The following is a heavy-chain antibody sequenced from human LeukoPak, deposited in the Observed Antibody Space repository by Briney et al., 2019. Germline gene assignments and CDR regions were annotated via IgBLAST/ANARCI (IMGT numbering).Heavy chain of an antibody. CDR2: ISWNSGSI. CDR3: AKDQSAWYYYDRHPGVFDY. J-gene: IGHJ4*02. CDR1: GFSFDDYA. V-gene: IGHV3-9*01. Sequence: GGSLRLSCAASGFSFDDYAMYWVRQAPGKGLEWVSGISWNSGSIGYADSVKGRFTISRDNAKNSLYLQMNSLRAEDTALYYCAKDQSAWYYYDRHPGVFDYWGQGTLVTVSS. D-gene: IGHD3-22*01.